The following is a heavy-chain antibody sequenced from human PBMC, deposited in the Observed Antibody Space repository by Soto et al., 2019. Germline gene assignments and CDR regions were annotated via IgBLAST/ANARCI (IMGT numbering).Heavy chain of an antibody. CDR2: ITWNSGSI. CDR1: GFTFDDYA. V-gene: IGHV3-9*01. Sequence: SLRLSCAASGFTFDDYAMHWVRQAPGKGLEWVSGITWNSGSIDYADSVKGRFTISRDNAKNSLYLQVNSLRVEDTALYYCAKAPSPLMSGYDPAPLFDYWGQGTLVTVSS. J-gene: IGHJ4*02. D-gene: IGHD5-12*01. CDR3: AKAPSPLMSGYDPAPLFDY.